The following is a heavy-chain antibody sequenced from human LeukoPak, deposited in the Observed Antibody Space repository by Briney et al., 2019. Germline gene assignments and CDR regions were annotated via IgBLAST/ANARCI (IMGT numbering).Heavy chain of an antibody. CDR1: GDSVSSNSAA. CDR3: ESGYGYYFDY. CDR2: TYYRSKWYN. J-gene: IGHJ4*02. V-gene: IGHV6-1*01. D-gene: IGHD5-18*01. Sequence: SQTLSLTCAISGDSVSSNSAARNWIRQSPSRGLEWLGRTYYRSKWYNDYAVSVKSRITIHPHTSENHFSLQLNSVTPEDTAVYYCESGYGYYFDYWGQGTLVTVSS.